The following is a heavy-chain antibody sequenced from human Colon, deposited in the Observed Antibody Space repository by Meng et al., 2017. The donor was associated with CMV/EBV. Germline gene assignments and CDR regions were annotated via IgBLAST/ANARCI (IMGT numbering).Heavy chain of an antibody. CDR1: DGSVNSDDAF. D-gene: IGHD2-2*01. CDR3: ARDVMLPAPFFDP. J-gene: IGHJ5*02. Sequence: GSLRLSCTVSDGSVNSDDAFWSWLRQPPGKGLEWIGYIQYSGNTNYNPSLKSRVTMSIETSKNQFSLTLFSVTAADTAVYYCARDVMLPAPFFDPWGQGTLVTVS. V-gene: IGHV4-61*08. CDR2: IQYSGNT.